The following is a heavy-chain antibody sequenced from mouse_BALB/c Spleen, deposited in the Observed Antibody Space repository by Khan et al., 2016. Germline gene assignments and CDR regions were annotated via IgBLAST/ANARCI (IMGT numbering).Heavy chain of an antibody. D-gene: IGHD1-1*02. CDR2: INPSSDYT. CDR3: ARDGWVPGYFCY. J-gene: IGHJ2*01. V-gene: IGHV1-4*01. Sequence: QVQLKESGAELARPGASVKMSCKASGYTFTNYTMFWVKQRPGQGLEWIGYINPSSDYTDYNQKFKDKATLTADKSSSTAYMQLNSLTSEDSAGFYGARDGWVPGYFCYWGQGNTLTVSS. CDR1: GYTFTNYT.